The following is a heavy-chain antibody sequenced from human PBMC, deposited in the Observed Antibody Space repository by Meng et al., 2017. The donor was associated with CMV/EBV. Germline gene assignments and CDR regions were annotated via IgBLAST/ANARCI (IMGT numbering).Heavy chain of an antibody. CDR1: GFTFSSYW. V-gene: IGHV3-7*01. CDR2: IKQDGSEK. Sequence: GESLKISCAASGFTFSSYWMSWVRQAPGKGLEWVANIKQDGSEKYYVDSVKGRFTISRGNAKNSLYLQMNSLRAEDTAVYYCARDVVHGYSSRWYPIDYWGQGTLVTVSS. J-gene: IGHJ4*02. D-gene: IGHD6-13*01. CDR3: ARDVVHGYSSRWYPIDY.